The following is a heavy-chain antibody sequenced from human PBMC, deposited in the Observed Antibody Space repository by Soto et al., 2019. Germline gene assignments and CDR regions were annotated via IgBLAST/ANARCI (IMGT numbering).Heavy chain of an antibody. Sequence: SETLSLTCSVSGYSISSGYYWGWIRQPPGKGLEWIGGIYHSGNTYYNPSLKSQVTISVDTSKNQFSLKLTSVTAADTAVYYCARATYYDFWSGFFDIWGQGTMVTVSS. CDR1: GYSISSGYY. V-gene: IGHV4-38-2*02. J-gene: IGHJ3*02. CDR3: ARATYYDFWSGFFDI. CDR2: IYHSGNT. D-gene: IGHD3-3*01.